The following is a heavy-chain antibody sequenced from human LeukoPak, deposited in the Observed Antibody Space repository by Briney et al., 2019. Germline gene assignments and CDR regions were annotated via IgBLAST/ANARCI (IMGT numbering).Heavy chain of an antibody. Sequence: PGGSLRLSCAASGFSFSSSWMTWVRQTSGKGLQWVANTRPNASEGFHVGSVRGRFTISRDNAKNSLFLQMNNLRAEDSAVYYCVRGSRGMDVWGQGTTVTVSS. D-gene: IGHD6-6*01. CDR1: GFSFSSSW. J-gene: IGHJ6*02. CDR3: VRGSRGMDV. V-gene: IGHV3-7*01. CDR2: TRPNASEG.